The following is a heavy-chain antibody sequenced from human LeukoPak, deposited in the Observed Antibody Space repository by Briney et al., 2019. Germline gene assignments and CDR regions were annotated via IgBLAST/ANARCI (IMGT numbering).Heavy chain of an antibody. J-gene: IGHJ5*02. Sequence: SETLSLTCTIPGGSISDSYWSWIRQPPGKGLEWIAYMYNSETTKYNPSLKSRVTISVDTSKNQFSLKLRSVTAADTAVYYCARGTEIRQGRNWFVPWGQGTLVTVSS. CDR2: MYNSETT. D-gene: IGHD1-1*01. V-gene: IGHV4-59*08. CDR3: ARGTEIRQGRNWFVP. CDR1: GGSISDSY.